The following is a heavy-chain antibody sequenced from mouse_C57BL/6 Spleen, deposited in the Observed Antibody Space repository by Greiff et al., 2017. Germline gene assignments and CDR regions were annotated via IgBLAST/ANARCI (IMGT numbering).Heavy chain of an antibody. J-gene: IGHJ3*01. D-gene: IGHD2-4*01. Sequence: EVQLVESGEGLVKPGGSLKLSCAASGFTFSSYAMSWVRQTPEKRLEWVAYISSGGDYIYYADTVKGRFTISRDNARNTLYLQMSSLKSEDTAMYYCTRDRDYDYDVGFAYWGQGTLVTVSA. CDR1: GFTFSSYA. V-gene: IGHV5-9-1*02. CDR3: TRDRDYDYDVGFAY. CDR2: ISSGGDYI.